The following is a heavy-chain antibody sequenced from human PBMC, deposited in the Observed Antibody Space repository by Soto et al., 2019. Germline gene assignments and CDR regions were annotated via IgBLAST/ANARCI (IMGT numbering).Heavy chain of an antibody. Sequence: EVQLLESGGGLVQPGGSLRLSCAASGFTFSAFAMSWVRQAPGKGLEWVSAISGSGGSTYYADSVKGRLTISRDNSKNTLYLQMNSLRAEDTAVYYCAKLGSDFLNWFDPWGQGTLVTVFS. CDR2: ISGSGGST. J-gene: IGHJ5*02. CDR1: GFTFSAFA. V-gene: IGHV3-23*01. D-gene: IGHD3-16*01. CDR3: AKLGSDFLNWFDP.